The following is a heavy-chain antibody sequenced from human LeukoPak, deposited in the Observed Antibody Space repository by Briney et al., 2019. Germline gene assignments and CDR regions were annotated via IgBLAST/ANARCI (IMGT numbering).Heavy chain of an antibody. CDR2: ISSSSSYI. D-gene: IGHD4-17*01. Sequence: GGSLRLSCAASGFTFSSYSMNWVRQAPGKGLEWVSSISSSSSYIYYADSVKGRFTISRDNAKNSLYLQMNSLRAEDTAVYYCARDAATVMFAYWGQGTLVTVSS. J-gene: IGHJ4*02. CDR3: ARDAATVMFAY. V-gene: IGHV3-21*01. CDR1: GFTFSSYS.